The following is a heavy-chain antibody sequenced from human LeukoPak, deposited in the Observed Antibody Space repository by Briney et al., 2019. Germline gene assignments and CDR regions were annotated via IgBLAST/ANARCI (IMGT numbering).Heavy chain of an antibody. V-gene: IGHV3-30*03. CDR2: ISYDGSNK. D-gene: IGHD3-10*01. J-gene: IGHJ4*02. CDR1: GFTFSSYG. CDR3: ARGGEMYDY. Sequence: GSLRLSCAASGFTFSSYGMHWVRQAPGKGLEWVAVISYDGSNKYYADSVKGRFTISGDNSKNTLYLQMNSLRAEDTAVYYCARGGEMYDYWGQGTLVTVSS.